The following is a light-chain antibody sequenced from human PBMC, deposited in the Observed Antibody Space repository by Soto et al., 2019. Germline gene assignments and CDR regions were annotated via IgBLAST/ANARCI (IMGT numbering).Light chain of an antibody. V-gene: IGKV1-39*01. CDR2: AAS. CDR3: QQSYSNTLT. J-gene: IGKJ4*01. CDR1: QSISSY. Sequence: DIHMTQSPSSLSASVGNMFTITCRASQSISSYLNWYQQKPGKAPKLLIYAASSLQSGVPSRFSGSGSGTDFTLTISSLKHEDFATYYCQQSYSNTLTFGGGTKVDIK.